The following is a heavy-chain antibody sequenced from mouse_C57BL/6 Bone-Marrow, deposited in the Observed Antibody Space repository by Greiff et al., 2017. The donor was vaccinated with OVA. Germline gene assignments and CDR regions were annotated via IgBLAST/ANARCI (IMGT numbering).Heavy chain of an antibody. D-gene: IGHD4-1*01. J-gene: IGHJ1*03. CDR1: GYTFTSYW. V-gene: IGHV1-55*01. CDR2: IYPGSGST. CDR3: ARGGITGTGWYFDV. Sequence: QVQLQQPGAELVKPGASVKMSCKASGYTFTSYWITWVKQRPGQGLEWIGDIYPGSGSTNYNEKFKSKATLTVDTSSSTAYMQLSSLTSEDSAVYYCARGGITGTGWYFDVWGTGTTVTVSS.